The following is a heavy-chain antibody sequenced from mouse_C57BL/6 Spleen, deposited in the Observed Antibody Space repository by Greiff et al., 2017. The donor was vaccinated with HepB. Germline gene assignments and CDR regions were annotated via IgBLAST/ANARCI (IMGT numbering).Heavy chain of an antibody. CDR1: GFTFSDYY. Sequence: EVKVVESEGGLVQPGSSMKLSCTASGFTFSDYYMAWVRQVPEKGLEWVANINYDGSSTYYLDSLKSRFIISRDNAKNILYLQMSSLKSEDTATYYCARDRGLHFDYWGQGTTLTVSS. CDR2: INYDGSST. CDR3: ARDRGLHFDY. J-gene: IGHJ2*01. V-gene: IGHV5-16*01.